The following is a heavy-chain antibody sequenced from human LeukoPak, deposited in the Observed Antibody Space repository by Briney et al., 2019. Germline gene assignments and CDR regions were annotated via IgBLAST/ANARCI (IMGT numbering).Heavy chain of an antibody. CDR1: GGSISNDY. J-gene: IGHJ5*02. Sequence: SETLSLTCTVSGGSISNDYWSWIRQSPGKGLEWLGDFHHSGSSNNNPSLKSRVTISVDTSKNQFSLKLSSVTAADTAIYYCARGGYYGSGNDFRFDPWGQGTLVTVSS. D-gene: IGHD3-10*01. CDR2: FHHSGSS. V-gene: IGHV4-59*01. CDR3: ARGGYYGSGNDFRFDP.